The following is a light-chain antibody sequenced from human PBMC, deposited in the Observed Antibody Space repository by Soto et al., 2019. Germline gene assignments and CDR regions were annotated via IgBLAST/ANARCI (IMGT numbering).Light chain of an antibody. J-gene: IGLJ1*01. CDR1: SSNIGNNY. V-gene: IGLV1-51*01. CDR3: GTWDSSLSAGV. CDR2: DNN. Sequence: QPWMRQPPSVSATPGEKVTISCSGSSSNIGNNYVSWYQQLPGTAPKLLIYDNNKRPSGIPDRFSGSKSGTSATLGITGLQTGDEADYYCGTWDSSLSAGVFGTGTKVTVL.